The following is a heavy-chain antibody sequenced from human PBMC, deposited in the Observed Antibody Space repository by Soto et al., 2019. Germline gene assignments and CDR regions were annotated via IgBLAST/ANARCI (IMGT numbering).Heavy chain of an antibody. Sequence: QVQLVQSGPEVKKPGASVKVSCKTSGYTFTNYGISWVRQAPGQGLEWMGWISAHSGNTNYAQKCQGRVTMTTDTSTSAAYMELRSLRADDTAVYYWGRAVMWSGWYFLSWGQGSLVTVSS. J-gene: IGHJ4*02. V-gene: IGHV1-18*01. CDR2: ISAHSGNT. CDR3: GRAVMWSGWYFLS. D-gene: IGHD6-19*01. CDR1: GYTFTNYG.